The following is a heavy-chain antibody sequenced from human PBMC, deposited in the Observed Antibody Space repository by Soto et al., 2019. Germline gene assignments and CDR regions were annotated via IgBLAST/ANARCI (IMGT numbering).Heavy chain of an antibody. J-gene: IGHJ6*02. D-gene: IGHD3-10*01. CDR2: TYYRSKWYN. CDR3: ARDQRVYYGSGSYWAVNYCYYYGMDV. Sequence: SQTLSLTCAISGDSVSSNSAAWNWIRQSPSRGLEWLGRTYYRSKWYNDYAVSVKSRITINPDTSKNQFSLQLNSVTPEDTAVYYCARDQRVYYGSGSYWAVNYCYYYGMDVWGQGTTVTVAS. V-gene: IGHV6-1*01. CDR1: GDSVSSNSAA.